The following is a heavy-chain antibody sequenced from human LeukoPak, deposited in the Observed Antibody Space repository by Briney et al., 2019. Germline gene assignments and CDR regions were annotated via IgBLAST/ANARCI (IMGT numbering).Heavy chain of an antibody. CDR2: TSYDETHK. Sequence: PGGSLRLSWAASGXTFSNYGLHWVRQPPGKGLEWVAVTSYDETHKYYADSVKGRFTISRDNSKNTLYLQMNSLRAEDTAVYYCAGYGKSKLDYWGQGTLVTVSS. CDR1: GXTFSNYG. CDR3: AGYGKSKLDY. V-gene: IGHV3-30*03. D-gene: IGHD1-1*01. J-gene: IGHJ4*02.